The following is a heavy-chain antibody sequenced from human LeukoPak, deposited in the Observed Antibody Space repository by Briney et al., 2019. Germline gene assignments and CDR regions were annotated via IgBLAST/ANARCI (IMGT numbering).Heavy chain of an antibody. CDR3: TTPKRSSWYSIADY. V-gene: IGHV3-15*01. Sequence: GGSLRLSCAASGFTFSNAWMSWVRQAPGKGLEWVGRIKSKTDGGTTDYAAPVKGRFTISRDDSKNTLYLQMNSLKTEDTAVYYCTTPKRSSWYSIADYWGQGTLVTVSS. CDR2: IKSKTDGGTT. D-gene: IGHD6-13*01. CDR1: GFTFSNAW. J-gene: IGHJ4*02.